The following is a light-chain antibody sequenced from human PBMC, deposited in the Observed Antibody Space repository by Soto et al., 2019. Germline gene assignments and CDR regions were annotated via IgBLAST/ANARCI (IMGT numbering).Light chain of an antibody. J-gene: IGKJ1*01. CDR1: QSISSY. Sequence: DIQMTQSPSSLSASVGDRVTITCRASQSISSYLNWYQQKPGKAPKLRIYAASSLQSGVPSRFSGSGSGTDFTLTISSLQPEDFATYYCQQSYSTPRGTFGQGTKVEIK. CDR2: AAS. V-gene: IGKV1-39*01. CDR3: QQSYSTPRGT.